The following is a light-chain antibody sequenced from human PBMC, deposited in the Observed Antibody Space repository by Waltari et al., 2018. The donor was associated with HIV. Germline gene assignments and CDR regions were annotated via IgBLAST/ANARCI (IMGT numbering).Light chain of an antibody. V-gene: IGLV1-51*01. CDR3: ATWDRSLSRVI. CDR1: SSNIGNNF. Sequence: QSVLTQPPSVSAAPRQKVTISCSGTSSNIGNNFVSWYQQLPGTAPKLLIYDNNKRPSGIPDRFSGSKSGTSATLGITGFQTGDEADYFCATWDRSLSRVIFGGGTRLTVL. CDR2: DNN. J-gene: IGLJ2*01.